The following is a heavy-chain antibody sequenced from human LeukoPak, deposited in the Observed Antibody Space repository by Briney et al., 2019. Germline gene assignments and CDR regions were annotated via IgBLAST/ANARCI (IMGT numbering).Heavy chain of an antibody. CDR3: ARGLWFGELSDPPDY. J-gene: IGHJ4*02. CDR1: GGSISSGSYY. CDR2: IYTSGST. Sequence: SQTLFLTCTVSGGSISSGSYYWSWIRQPAGKGLEWIGRIYTSGSTNYNPSLKSRVTISVDTSKNQFSLKLSSVTAADTAVYYCARGLWFGELSDPPDYWGQGTLVTVSS. D-gene: IGHD3-10*01. V-gene: IGHV4-61*02.